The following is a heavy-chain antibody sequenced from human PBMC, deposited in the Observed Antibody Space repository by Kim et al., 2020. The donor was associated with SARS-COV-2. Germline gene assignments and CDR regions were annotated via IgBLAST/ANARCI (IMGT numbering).Heavy chain of an antibody. J-gene: IGHJ3*02. CDR3: ARGFDAFDI. Sequence: GGSLRLSCAASGFTFSIYGMHWVRQAPGKGLEWVAVIWYDGSNKYYADSVKGRFTISRDNSKNTLYLQMNSLRAEDTAVYYCARGFDAFDIWGQGTMVTVSS. CDR2: IWYDGSNK. CDR1: GFTFSIYG. V-gene: IGHV3-33*01.